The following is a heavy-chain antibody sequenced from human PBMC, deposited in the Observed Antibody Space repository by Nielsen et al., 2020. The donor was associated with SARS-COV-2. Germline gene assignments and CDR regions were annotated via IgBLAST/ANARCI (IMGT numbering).Heavy chain of an antibody. V-gene: IGHV3-74*01. Sequence: GESLRISCAASGFTFSRYWMHWVRQAPGKGLVWVSRINSDGSYTTYADSVKGRFTISRDNAKNTLDLQMSSLRADDTAVYYCAKDWGSSGWYNWFDSWGQGTLVTVSS. CDR1: GFTFSRYW. J-gene: IGHJ5*01. D-gene: IGHD6-19*01. CDR2: INSDGSYT. CDR3: AKDWGSSGWYNWFDS.